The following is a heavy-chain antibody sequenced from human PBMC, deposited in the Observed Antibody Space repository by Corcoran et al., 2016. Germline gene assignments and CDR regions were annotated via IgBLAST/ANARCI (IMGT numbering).Heavy chain of an antibody. CDR1: GGSISSSSYY. CDR3: ARDLGYSSGVSD. Sequence: QLQLQESGPGLVKPSETLSLTCTVSGGSISSSSYYWGWIRQPPGKGLEWIGSIYYSGSTYYNPSLKSRVTISVDTSKNQFSLKLSSVTAAATAVYYCARDLGYSSGVSDWGQGTLVTVSS. D-gene: IGHD6-19*01. CDR2: IYYSGST. V-gene: IGHV4-39*07. J-gene: IGHJ4*02.